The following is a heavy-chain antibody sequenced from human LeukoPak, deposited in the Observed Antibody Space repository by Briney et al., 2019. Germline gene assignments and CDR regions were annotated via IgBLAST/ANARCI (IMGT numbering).Heavy chain of an antibody. CDR1: GFTFSSYA. Sequence: QPGASLRLSCAASGFTFSSYAMSWVRQAPGKGLEWVSAISGSGGSTYYADSVKGRFTISRDNAKNSLYLQMNSLRAEDTAVYYCARDLDPWGDSSFLGMDVWGQGTTVTVSS. J-gene: IGHJ6*02. CDR3: ARDLDPWGDSSFLGMDV. V-gene: IGHV3-23*01. D-gene: IGHD6-6*01. CDR2: ISGSGGST.